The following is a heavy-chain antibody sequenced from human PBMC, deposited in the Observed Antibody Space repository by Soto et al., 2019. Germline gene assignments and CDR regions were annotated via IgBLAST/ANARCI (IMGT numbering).Heavy chain of an antibody. Sequence: QVQLVQSGAEVKKPGSSVKVSCKASGGTFSSYAISWVRQAPGHGLEWMGGIIPICGTATYAQKCQGRVTITADESTSTAYMELSSLRSEDTAVYYCARILTGTTGGGYWGQGTLVTVSS. J-gene: IGHJ4*02. CDR2: IIPICGTA. V-gene: IGHV1-69*01. CDR1: GGTFSSYA. CDR3: ARILTGTTGGGY. D-gene: IGHD1-7*01.